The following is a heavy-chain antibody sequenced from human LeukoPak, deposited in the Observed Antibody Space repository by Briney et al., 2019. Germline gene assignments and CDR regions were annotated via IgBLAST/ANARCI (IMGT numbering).Heavy chain of an antibody. CDR1: EYSFATYW. V-gene: IGHV5-51*01. Sequence: GESLKISCKGSEYSFATYWIGWVRQMPGQGLEWMGIIFPGDSDTRYSPSFQGQVTISADKSISTAYLQWSSLKASDTAMYYCARRTDDWFDPWGQGTLVTVSS. CDR3: ARRTDDWFDP. CDR2: IFPGDSDT. J-gene: IGHJ5*02.